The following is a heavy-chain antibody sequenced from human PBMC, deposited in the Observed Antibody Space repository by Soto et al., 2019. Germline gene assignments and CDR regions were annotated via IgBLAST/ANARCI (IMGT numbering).Heavy chain of an antibody. J-gene: IGHJ4*02. CDR1: GYTFTSYG. CDR3: ARYCSGGSCYGDFDH. V-gene: IGHV1-18*01. Sequence: ASVKVSCKASGYTFTSYGISWVRQAPGQGLEWMGWISAYNGNTNYAQKLQGRVTMTTDTSTSTAYMELRSLRSDDTAVYYCARYCSGGSCYGDFDHWGQGPLLTLS. D-gene: IGHD2-15*01. CDR2: ISAYNGNT.